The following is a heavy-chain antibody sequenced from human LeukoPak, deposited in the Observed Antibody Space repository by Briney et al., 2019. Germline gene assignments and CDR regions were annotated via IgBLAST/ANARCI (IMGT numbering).Heavy chain of an antibody. J-gene: IGHJ4*02. CDR2: LKPNSGGT. V-gene: IGHV1-2*02. CDR3: ARECRDSTTCFGDY. CDR1: GYIFANYY. Sequence: AASVKVSCKASGYIFANYYLHWVRQAPGQGLEWMGWLKPNSGGTNYAQNFQGRVNMTRDTSISTAYMELSNLRLDDTAVYYCARECRDSTTCFGDYWGQGTLVAVSS. D-gene: IGHD2-2*01.